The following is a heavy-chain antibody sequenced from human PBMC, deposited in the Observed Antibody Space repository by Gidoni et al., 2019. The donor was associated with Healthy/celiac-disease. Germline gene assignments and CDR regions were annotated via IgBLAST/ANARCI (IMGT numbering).Heavy chain of an antibody. CDR3: ARHTDYGDFWSGFDY. J-gene: IGHJ4*02. CDR1: GGSISTSSYY. D-gene: IGHD3-3*01. V-gene: IGHV4-39*01. CDR2: IYYSGST. Sequence: QLQLQESGPGLVKPSETLSLTCTVSGGSISTSSYYWGWIRQPPGKGLEWIGSIYYSGSTYSNPSLKSRVTISVDTSKNQFSLKLSSVTAADTAVYYCARHTDYGDFWSGFDYWGQGTLVTVSS.